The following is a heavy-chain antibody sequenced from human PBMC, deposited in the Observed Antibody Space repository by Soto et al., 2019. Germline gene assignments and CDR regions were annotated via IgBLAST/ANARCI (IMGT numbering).Heavy chain of an antibody. CDR3: AREHSGFSFDF. Sequence: SGGSLRLSCAASGFTFNTYGMHWVRQAPGKGLEWVAVIWYDGSKKYYADSVKGRFTISRDNSKNTLYLQMNSLRAEDTAVYFCAREHSGFSFDFWGQGTLVTVSS. CDR2: IWYDGSKK. CDR1: GFTFNTYG. J-gene: IGHJ4*02. V-gene: IGHV3-33*01. D-gene: IGHD5-12*01.